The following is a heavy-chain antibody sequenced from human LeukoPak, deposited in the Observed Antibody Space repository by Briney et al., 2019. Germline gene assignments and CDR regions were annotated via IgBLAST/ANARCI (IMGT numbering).Heavy chain of an antibody. Sequence: GGSLRLSCAASGSTFSAYYMSWIRQAPGKGLEWVSYISSSGGTIYYADSVKGRFTISRDNAKYSLYLQMNSLRAEDTAVYYCASSGSHGGPVYYFDYWGQGTLVTVSS. CDR2: ISSSGGTI. D-gene: IGHD1-26*01. J-gene: IGHJ4*02. CDR1: GSTFSAYY. V-gene: IGHV3-11*01. CDR3: ASSGSHGGPVYYFDY.